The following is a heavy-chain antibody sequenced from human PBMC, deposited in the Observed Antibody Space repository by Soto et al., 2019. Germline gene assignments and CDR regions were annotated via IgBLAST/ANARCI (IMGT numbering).Heavy chain of an antibody. D-gene: IGHD2-15*01. Sequence: QVQLVESGGGVVQPGRSLRLSCAASGFTFSSYAMHWVRQAPGKGLEWVAVISYDGSNKYYADSVKGRFTISRDNSKNTLYLQMNSLRAEDTAVYYCARDGLGDCSGGSCQGYYFDYWGQGTLVTVSS. CDR1: GFTFSSYA. J-gene: IGHJ4*02. CDR3: ARDGLGDCSGGSCQGYYFDY. V-gene: IGHV3-30-3*01. CDR2: ISYDGSNK.